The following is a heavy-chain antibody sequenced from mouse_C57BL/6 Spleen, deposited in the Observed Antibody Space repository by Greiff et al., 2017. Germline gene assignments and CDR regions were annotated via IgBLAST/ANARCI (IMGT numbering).Heavy chain of an antibody. Sequence: QVPLQQPGAELVKPGASVKLSCKASGYTFTSYWMHWVKQRPGQGLEWIGMIHPNSGSTNYNGKLKSKATLTVDKSSSTAYMQLSSLTSEDSAVYYCARWLRDAMDYWGQGTSVTVSS. CDR2: IHPNSGST. J-gene: IGHJ4*01. CDR3: ARWLRDAMDY. V-gene: IGHV1-64*01. CDR1: GYTFTSYW. D-gene: IGHD2-2*01.